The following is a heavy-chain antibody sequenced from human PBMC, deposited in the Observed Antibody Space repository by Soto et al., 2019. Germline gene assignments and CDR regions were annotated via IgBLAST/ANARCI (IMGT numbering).Heavy chain of an antibody. V-gene: IGHV3-7*01. CDR2: IKWDGSEK. Sequence: GGSLRLSCAASGFTFSSYWMSWVRQAPGKGLEWVANIKWDGSEKYFVDSVRGRFAISRDNAKNSLYLQVNSLRVEDTAVYYCARGVIFGVVSPYYDYYYMDVWGKGTTVTVSS. CDR3: ARGVIFGVVSPYYDYYYMDV. J-gene: IGHJ6*03. D-gene: IGHD3-3*01. CDR1: GFTFSSYW.